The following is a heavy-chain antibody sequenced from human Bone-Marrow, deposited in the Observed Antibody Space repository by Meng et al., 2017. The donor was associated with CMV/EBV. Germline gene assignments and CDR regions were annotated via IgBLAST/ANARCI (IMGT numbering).Heavy chain of an antibody. CDR1: GFTFSSYA. CDR2: IYSGGSST. CDR3: AKGEYDILTVYYHTYYYYGMDG. V-gene: IGHV3-23*03. D-gene: IGHD3-9*01. J-gene: IGHJ6*02. Sequence: GESLKISCAASGFTFSSYAMSWVRQAPGKGLEWVSVIYSGGSSTYYADSVKGRFTISRDNSKNTPYLQMNSLRAEDTAVYYCAKGEYDILTVYYHTYYYYGMDGWGQGTTVTVSS.